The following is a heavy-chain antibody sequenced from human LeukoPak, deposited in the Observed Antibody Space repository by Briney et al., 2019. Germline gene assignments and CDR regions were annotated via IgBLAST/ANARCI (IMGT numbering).Heavy chain of an antibody. CDR1: GGSFSGYY. J-gene: IGHJ4*02. V-gene: IGHV4-34*01. D-gene: IGHD2-21*02. CDR2: INHSGST. CDR3: ASPRWLLIWGCYFDY. Sequence: PSETLSLTCAVYGGSFSGYYWSWIRQPPGKGLEWIGEINHSGSTNYNPSLKSRVTISVDTSKNQFSLKLSSVTAADTAVYYCASPRWLLIWGCYFDYWGQGALVTVSS.